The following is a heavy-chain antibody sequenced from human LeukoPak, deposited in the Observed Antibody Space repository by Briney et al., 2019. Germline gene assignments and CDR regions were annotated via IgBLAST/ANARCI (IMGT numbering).Heavy chain of an antibody. CDR1: GFTFSNYG. CDR2: IWADGSNQ. Sequence: GRSLRLSCAASGFTFSNYGMQWVRQAPGKGLEWVAVIWADGSNQYYADSVKGRFTISRDISKNTLYLQMNSLRAEDTAVSYCAVSLIVVVPAAFDPWGQGTLVTVSS. J-gene: IGHJ5*02. CDR3: AVSLIVVVPAAFDP. V-gene: IGHV3-33*01. D-gene: IGHD2-2*01.